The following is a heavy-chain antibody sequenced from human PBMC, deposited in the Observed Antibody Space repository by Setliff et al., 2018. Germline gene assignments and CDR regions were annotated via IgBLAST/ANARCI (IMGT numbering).Heavy chain of an antibody. V-gene: IGHV1-18*04. J-gene: IGHJ3*02. CDR2: IRAYNGNT. CDR1: GYTFTGYH. CDR3: ARVSMVIAIRNAFDI. Sequence: GASVKVSCKASGYTFTGYHMHWVRQAPGQGLEWMGWIRAYNGNTNYAQRLQGRVTMTTDTSTSTAYMELRSLRSEDTAVYYCARVSMVIAIRNAFDIWGQGTMVTVSS. D-gene: IGHD2-21*01.